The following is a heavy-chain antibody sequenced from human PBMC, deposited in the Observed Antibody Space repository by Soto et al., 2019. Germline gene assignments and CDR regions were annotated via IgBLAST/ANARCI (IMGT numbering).Heavy chain of an antibody. D-gene: IGHD3-22*01. CDR3: ARTSGYYLSDY. V-gene: IGHV1-3*01. Sequence: ASVKVSCKASGYTFTSYAMHWVRQAPGQRLEWMGWINAGNGNTKYLQKFQGRVTITRDTSASTAYMELSSLRSEDTAVYYCARTSGYYLSDYWGQGTLVTVSS. CDR2: INAGNGNT. J-gene: IGHJ4*02. CDR1: GYTFTSYA.